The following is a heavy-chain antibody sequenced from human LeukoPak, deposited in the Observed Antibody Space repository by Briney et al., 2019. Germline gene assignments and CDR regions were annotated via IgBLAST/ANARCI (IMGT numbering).Heavy chain of an antibody. D-gene: IGHD3-10*01. CDR2: IYPGDSDT. V-gene: IGHV5-51*01. Sequence: GESLKISCKGSGYSFTSYWIGWVRQMPGKGLERMGIIYPGDSDTRYSPSFQGQVTISADKSISTAYLQWSSLKASDTAMYYCARNCGSGSAPYEYDYWGQGTLVTVSS. J-gene: IGHJ4*02. CDR3: ARNCGSGSAPYEYDY. CDR1: GYSFTSYW.